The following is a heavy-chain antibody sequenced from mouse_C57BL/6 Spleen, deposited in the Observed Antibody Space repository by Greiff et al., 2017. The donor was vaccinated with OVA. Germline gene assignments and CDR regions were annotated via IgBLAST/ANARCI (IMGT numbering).Heavy chain of an antibody. CDR1: GYTFTSYW. D-gene: IGHD2-3*01. CDR2: IDPNSGGT. CDR3: ATSLSDCYYVYSCDY. V-gene: IGHV1-72*01. Sequence: VQLQQPGAELVKPGASVKLSCKASGYTFTSYWMHWVKQRPGRGLAWIGRIDPNSGGTKYNEKFKSKATLTVDKPSSTAYMQLSSLTSEDSAVYYSATSLSDCYYVYSCDYWGQGTTLTVSS. J-gene: IGHJ2*01.